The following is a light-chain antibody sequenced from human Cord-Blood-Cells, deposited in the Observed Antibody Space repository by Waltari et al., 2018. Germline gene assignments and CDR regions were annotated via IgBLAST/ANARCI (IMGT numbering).Light chain of an antibody. CDR2: DVS. J-gene: IGLJ2*01. Sequence: QSALTQPASVSGSPGQSITISCTGTSSDAGGSDSVSWYQQPPGKAPKLMNYDVSNRPSGVSNRFSGSKSGNTASLTSSGLQAEDEADYYCSSYTSSSTLVVFGGGTKLTVL. V-gene: IGLV2-14*01. CDR1: SSDAGGSDS. CDR3: SSYTSSSTLVV.